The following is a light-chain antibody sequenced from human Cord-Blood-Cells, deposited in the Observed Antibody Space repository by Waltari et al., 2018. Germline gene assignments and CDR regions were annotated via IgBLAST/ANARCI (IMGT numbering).Light chain of an antibody. CDR2: GAS. CDR1: KSVSSSY. Sequence: EIVLTQSPGTLSLSPGERATLSCRASKSVSSSYLAWYQQKPGQAPRLLIYGASSRATGIPDRFSGSVSGTDFTLTISRLEPEDFAVYYCQQYGSSPLTFVGGTKVEIK. J-gene: IGKJ4*01. CDR3: QQYGSSPLT. V-gene: IGKV3-20*01.